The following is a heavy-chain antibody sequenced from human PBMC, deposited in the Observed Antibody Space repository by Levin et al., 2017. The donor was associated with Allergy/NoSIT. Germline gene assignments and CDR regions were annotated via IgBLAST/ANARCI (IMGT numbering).Heavy chain of an antibody. CDR3: ASDPYDFWSGYFRGYGMDV. V-gene: IGHV3-21*01. D-gene: IGHD3-3*01. J-gene: IGHJ6*02. CDR1: GFTFSSYS. CDR2: ISSSSRYI. Sequence: GGSLRLSCAASGFTFSSYSMNWVRQAPGKGLEWVSSISSSSRYIYYADSVKGRFTISRDNAKNSLYLQMNSLRAEDTAVYYCASDPYDFWSGYFRGYGMDVWGQGTTVTVSS.